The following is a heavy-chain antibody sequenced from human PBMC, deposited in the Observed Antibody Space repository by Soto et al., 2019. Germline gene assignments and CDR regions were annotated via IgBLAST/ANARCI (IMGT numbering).Heavy chain of an antibody. CDR3: ERGTYHYGSGSPFDY. D-gene: IGHD3-10*01. V-gene: IGHV3-7*04. Sequence: EVHLDESGGGLVQPGGSLRLSCVASGFTFSDYWMSWVRQVPGRGPEWLANIKHDGNEKYYVDFVKGRFTISRDNAKNSLFLQMNSLRVEDTAVYYCERGTYHYGSGSPFDYWGQGTLVTVSS. J-gene: IGHJ4*02. CDR1: GFTFSDYW. CDR2: IKHDGNEK.